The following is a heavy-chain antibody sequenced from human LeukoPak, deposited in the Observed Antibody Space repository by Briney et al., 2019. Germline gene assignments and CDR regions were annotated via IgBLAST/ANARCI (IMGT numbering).Heavy chain of an antibody. Sequence: GGSLRLSCTGTGFTFNYWMHWVRQAPGKGLVWVSRISAGGSSTFYADSVKGRFTISRDNAKNTLYLQMNSLRAEDTAVYYCTRGYSGYGNFDCWGQGTMVTVSS. D-gene: IGHD5-12*01. CDR1: GFTFNYW. J-gene: IGHJ4*02. CDR2: ISAGGSST. V-gene: IGHV3-74*01. CDR3: TRGYSGYGNFDC.